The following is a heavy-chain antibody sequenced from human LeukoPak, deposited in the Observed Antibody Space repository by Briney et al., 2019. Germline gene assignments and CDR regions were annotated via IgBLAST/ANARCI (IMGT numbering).Heavy chain of an antibody. Sequence: VASVKVSCKASGYTFTSYYMHWVRRAPGQGLEWMGKINPSDGSTRYAQKFQGRVTMTRDMSTSTVYMELSSLRSEDTAVYYCASSFYDLLVYFDYWGQGTLVTVSS. V-gene: IGHV1-46*01. J-gene: IGHJ4*02. CDR2: INPSDGST. CDR1: GYTFTSYY. CDR3: ASSFYDLLVYFDY. D-gene: IGHD5/OR15-5a*01.